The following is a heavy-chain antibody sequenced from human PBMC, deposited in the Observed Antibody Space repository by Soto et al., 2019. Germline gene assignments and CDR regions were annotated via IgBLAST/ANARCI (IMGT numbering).Heavy chain of an antibody. Sequence: PSETLSLTCTVSGGSISSGGYYWSWIRQHPGKGLEWIGYIYYSGSTYYNPSLKSRVTISVDTSKNQSSLKLSSVTAADTAVYYCARGRFLEWLLSGWFDPWGQGTLVTVSS. J-gene: IGHJ5*02. CDR2: IYYSGST. V-gene: IGHV4-30-4*08. CDR3: ARGRFLEWLLSGWFDP. D-gene: IGHD3-3*01. CDR1: GGSISSGGYY.